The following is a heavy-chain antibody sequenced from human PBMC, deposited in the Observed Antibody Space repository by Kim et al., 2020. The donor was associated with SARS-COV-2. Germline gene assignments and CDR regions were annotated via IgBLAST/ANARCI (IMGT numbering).Heavy chain of an antibody. CDR2: ISSSGSTI. D-gene: IGHD5-18*01. J-gene: IGHJ6*01. CDR3: ARSGYSYGLHYYYYYGMDV. Sequence: GGSLRLSCAASGFTFSDYYMSWIRQAPGKGLEWVSYISSSGSTIYYADSVKGRFTISRDNAKNSLYLQMNSQRAEDTAVYYCARSGYSYGLHYYYYYGMDVWRQGTAVTVSS. CDR1: GFTFSDYY. V-gene: IGHV3-11*04.